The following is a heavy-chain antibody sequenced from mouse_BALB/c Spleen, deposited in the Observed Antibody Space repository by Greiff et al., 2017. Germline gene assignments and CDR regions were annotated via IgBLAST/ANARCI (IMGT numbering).Heavy chain of an antibody. Sequence: EVKLVESGPSLVKPSQTLSLTCSVTGDSITSGYWNWVRKFPGNKLEYMGYISYSGSTYYNPSLKSRISITRDTSKNQYYLQLNSVTTEDTATYYGASYDYDDGGYAMDYWGQGTSVTVSS. D-gene: IGHD2-4*01. CDR3: ASYDYDDGGYAMDY. J-gene: IGHJ4*01. CDR2: ISYSGST. V-gene: IGHV3-8*02. CDR1: GDSITSGY.